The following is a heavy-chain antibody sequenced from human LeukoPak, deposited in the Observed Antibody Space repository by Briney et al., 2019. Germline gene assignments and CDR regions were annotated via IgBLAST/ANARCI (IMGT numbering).Heavy chain of an antibody. CDR2: INQSGST. J-gene: IGHJ4*02. V-gene: IGHV4-34*01. Sequence: PSETLSLTCAAYGGSITGFYWSWTRQPPGKGLEWIGEINQSGSTYYSPSLKSRLTISVDTSKNQFSLRLSSVTAADTAVYYCARVLGYSSGWYGRYFDYWGQGTLVTVSS. CDR3: ARVLGYSSGWYGRYFDY. CDR1: GGSITGFY. D-gene: IGHD6-19*01.